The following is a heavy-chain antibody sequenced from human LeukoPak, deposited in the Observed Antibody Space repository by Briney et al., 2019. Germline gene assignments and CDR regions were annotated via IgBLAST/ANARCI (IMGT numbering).Heavy chain of an antibody. Sequence: AASVKVSCKASGYTFTGYYMHWVRQAPGQGLEWMGWINPNSGGTNYAQKFQGRVTMTRDTSISTAYMELSRLRSDDTAVYYCARGIVGATSWFDPWGQGTLVTVSS. CDR3: ARGIVGATSWFDP. J-gene: IGHJ5*02. CDR1: GYTFTGYY. D-gene: IGHD1-26*01. V-gene: IGHV1-2*02. CDR2: INPNSGGT.